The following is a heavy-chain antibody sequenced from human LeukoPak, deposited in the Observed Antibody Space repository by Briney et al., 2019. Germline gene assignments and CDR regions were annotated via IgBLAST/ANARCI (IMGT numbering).Heavy chain of an antibody. J-gene: IGHJ4*02. D-gene: IGHD5-18*01. CDR2: IYYSGST. Sequence: PSETLSLTCTVSGGSISSSSYYWGWIRQPPGKGLEWIGSIYYSGSTYYNPSLKSRVTISVDKSKNQFSLKLSSVTAADTAVYYCARDSIGYSYGYFDYWGQGTLVTVSS. V-gene: IGHV4-39*07. CDR3: ARDSIGYSYGYFDY. CDR1: GGSISSSSYY.